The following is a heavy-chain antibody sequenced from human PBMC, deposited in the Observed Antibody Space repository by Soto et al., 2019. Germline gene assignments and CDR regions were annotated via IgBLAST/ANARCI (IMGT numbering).Heavy chain of an antibody. CDR3: ARPRTSGFAGEFDY. Sequence: PSETLSLTCTVSGGSISPYYWNWIRQPPGKGLEWIGFINYSGTTNYNPSLKSRVTISVDTSQNQFSLKLTSVTAADTAVYYCARPRTSGFAGEFDYWGQGTLVTVSS. J-gene: IGHJ4*02. CDR2: INYSGTT. V-gene: IGHV4-59*12. CDR1: GGSISPYY. D-gene: IGHD3-10*01.